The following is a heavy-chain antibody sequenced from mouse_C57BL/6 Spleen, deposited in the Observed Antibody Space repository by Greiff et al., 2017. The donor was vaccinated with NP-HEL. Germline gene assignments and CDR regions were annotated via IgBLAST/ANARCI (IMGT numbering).Heavy chain of an antibody. Sequence: VQLQQSGPELVKPGASVKISCKASGYTFTDYYMNWVKQSHGKSLEWIGDINPNNGGTSYNQKFKGKATLTVDKSSSTAYMELRSLTSEDSAVYYCARSDWDPFAYWGQGTLVTVSA. D-gene: IGHD4-1*01. J-gene: IGHJ3*01. CDR3: ARSDWDPFAY. V-gene: IGHV1-26*01. CDR2: INPNNGGT. CDR1: GYTFTDYY.